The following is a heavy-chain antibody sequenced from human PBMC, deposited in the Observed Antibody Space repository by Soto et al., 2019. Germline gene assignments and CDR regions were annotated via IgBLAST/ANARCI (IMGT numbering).Heavy chain of an antibody. CDR1: GGSISSSSYY. CDR2: IYYSGST. Sequence: SETLSLTCTVSGGSISSSSYYWGWIRQPPGKGLEWIGSIYYSGSTYYNPSLKSRVTISVDTSKNQFSLKLSSVTAADTAVYYCARTGYFDWSLWLDYWGQGTLVTVSS. D-gene: IGHD3-9*01. J-gene: IGHJ4*02. CDR3: ARTGYFDWSLWLDY. V-gene: IGHV4-39*01.